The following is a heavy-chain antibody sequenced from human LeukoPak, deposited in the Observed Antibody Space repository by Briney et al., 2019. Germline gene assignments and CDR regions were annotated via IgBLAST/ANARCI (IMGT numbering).Heavy chain of an antibody. V-gene: IGHV4-30-4*01. CDR2: IYYSGST. J-gene: IGHJ4*02. CDR1: GGSISSGDYY. Sequence: SQTLSLTCTVSGGSISSGDYYWSWIRQPPGKGLEWIGYIYYSGSTYYNPSLKSRVTISVDTSKNQSSLKLSSVTAADTAVYYCARGVGVPAAISFDYWGQGTLVTVSS. CDR3: ARGVGVPAAISFDY. D-gene: IGHD2-2*02.